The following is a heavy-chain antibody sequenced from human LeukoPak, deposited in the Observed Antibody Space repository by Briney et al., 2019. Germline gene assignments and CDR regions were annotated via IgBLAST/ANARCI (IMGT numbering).Heavy chain of an antibody. CDR1: GGSISSSSYY. J-gene: IGHJ4*02. D-gene: IGHD6-6*01. CDR3: ARWAARTTFDY. CDR2: IYYSGCT. V-gene: IGHV4-39*01. Sequence: NPSETLSLTCTVSGGSISSSSYYWGWIRQPPGKGLEWIGSIYYSGCTYYNPSLKSRVTISVDTSKNQFSLKLSSVTAADTAVYYCARWAARTTFDYWGQGTLVTVSS.